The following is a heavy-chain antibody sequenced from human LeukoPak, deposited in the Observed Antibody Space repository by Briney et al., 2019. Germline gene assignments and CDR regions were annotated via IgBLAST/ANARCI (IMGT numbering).Heavy chain of an antibody. CDR3: ARDRMDTGTYFDY. CDR2: ISTYNGNT. D-gene: IGHD5-18*01. CDR1: GYTFTSYG. Sequence: ASVKGSCKASGYTFTSYGITWVRQAPGQWLECIGLISTYNGNTNYAQKLQGRVTITTDTSTTTAYMELRSLRSDDTAMYYCARDRMDTGTYFDYWGQGTPVTVSS. V-gene: IGHV1-18*01. J-gene: IGHJ4*02.